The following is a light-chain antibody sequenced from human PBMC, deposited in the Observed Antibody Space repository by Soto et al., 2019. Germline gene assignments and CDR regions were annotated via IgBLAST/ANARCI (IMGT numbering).Light chain of an antibody. CDR1: SRDVGRYNL. J-gene: IGLJ1*01. V-gene: IGLV2-23*02. Sequence: QSALTQPASVSGSPGQSINISCTGTSRDVGRYNLVSWYQQHPGKAPKLMIYEVTKRPSGVSHRFSGSKSGTTASLTISGLQAEDEADYYCCSYAGIYVFGSGTKVTVL. CDR2: EVT. CDR3: CSYAGIYV.